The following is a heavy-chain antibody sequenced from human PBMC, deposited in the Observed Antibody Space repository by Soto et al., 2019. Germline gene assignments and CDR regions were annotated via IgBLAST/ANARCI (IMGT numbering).Heavy chain of an antibody. Sequence: GGSLRLSCAASGFTFSSYAMSWVRQAPGKGLEWVSAISGSGGSTYYADSVKGRFTISRDNSKNTLYLQMNSLRAEDTAVYYCANLNWNDVPPSLVADYWGQGTLVTVSS. CDR2: ISGSGGST. CDR3: ANLNWNDVPPSLVADY. V-gene: IGHV3-23*01. J-gene: IGHJ4*02. CDR1: GFTFSSYA. D-gene: IGHD1-20*01.